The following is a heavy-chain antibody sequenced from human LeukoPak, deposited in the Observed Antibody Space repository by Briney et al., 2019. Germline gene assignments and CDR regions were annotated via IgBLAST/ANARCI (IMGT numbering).Heavy chain of an antibody. V-gene: IGHV3-53*01. CDR2: IYSGGSI. J-gene: IGHJ3*02. Sequence: GGPLRLSCAASGFTFNSYWMHWVRQAPGKGLEWVSVIYSGGSIYYADSVKGRFTISRDNSRNTLYLQMNSLRAEDTAVYYCARALNGFDIWGPGTLVTVSS. CDR3: ARALNGFDI. CDR1: GFTFNSYW.